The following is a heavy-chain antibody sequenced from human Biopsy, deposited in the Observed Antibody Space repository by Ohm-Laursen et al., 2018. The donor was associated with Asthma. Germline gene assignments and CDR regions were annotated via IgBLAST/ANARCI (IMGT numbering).Heavy chain of an antibody. CDR3: ARVQKSPGDRWFDP. CDR2: INPNGGAT. Sequence: GSSVKVSCNASAYTFIGYHLHWVRRAPGEGLEWMGRINPNGGATIYAQKFQGRVTMTRDTSISTAYMELSRLTSDDTAVYYCARVQKSPGDRWFDPWGQGTLVTVSS. D-gene: IGHD7-27*01. CDR1: AYTFIGYH. V-gene: IGHV1-2*06. J-gene: IGHJ5*02.